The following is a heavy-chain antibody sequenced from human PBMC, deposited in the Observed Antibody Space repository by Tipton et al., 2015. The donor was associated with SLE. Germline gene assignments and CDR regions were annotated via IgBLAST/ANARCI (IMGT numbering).Heavy chain of an antibody. J-gene: IGHJ4*02. Sequence: TLSLTCTVSGGSISRSSNYWVWMRQPPGKGLEWIGNINYSGNTNYKASLKSRVTISVDMSKNQFSLKLSSVTASDTAVYYCATAYDSWGRYLACDSGGQGTLVTVSS. V-gene: IGHV4-39*07. CDR3: ATAYDSWGRYLACDS. CDR1: GGSISRSSNY. CDR2: INYSGNT. D-gene: IGHD3-3*01.